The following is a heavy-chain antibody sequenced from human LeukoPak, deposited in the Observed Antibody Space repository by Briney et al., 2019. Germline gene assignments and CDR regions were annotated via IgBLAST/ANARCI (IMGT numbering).Heavy chain of an antibody. CDR2: IKSKTDGGTT. CDR3: TTVPTFSTIFGVPYSGYYYMDV. CDR1: GFTFSNAW. D-gene: IGHD3-3*01. J-gene: IGHJ6*03. V-gene: IGHV3-15*01. Sequence: GGSLRLSCAASGFTFSNAWMSWVRQAPGKGLEWVGRIKSKTDGGTTDYAAPVKGRFTISRDDSKNTLYLQMNSLKTEDTAVYYCTTVPTFSTIFGVPYSGYYYMDVWGKGTTVTVSS.